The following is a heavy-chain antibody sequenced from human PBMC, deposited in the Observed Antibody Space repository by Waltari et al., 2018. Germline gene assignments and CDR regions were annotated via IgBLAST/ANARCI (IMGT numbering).Heavy chain of an antibody. J-gene: IGHJ5*01. CDR3: ARGPLGAAHWFDS. Sequence: EVQLVQSGAEVKKPGAAARIPCRASGSTFTDYYIHWIQQAPGKGLTWMGRVDPELGDTLFVPQFQGRLTLTADTSRYTAYMELTSLHYDDTAVYYCARGPLGAAHWFDSWGQGTLVTVSS. D-gene: IGHD1-26*01. CDR1: GSTFTDYY. V-gene: IGHV1-69-2*01. CDR2: VDPELGDT.